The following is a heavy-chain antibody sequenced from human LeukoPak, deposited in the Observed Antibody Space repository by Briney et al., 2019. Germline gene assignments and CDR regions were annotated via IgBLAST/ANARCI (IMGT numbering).Heavy chain of an antibody. J-gene: IGHJ4*02. CDR3: ASHYGENYYFDY. Sequence: PSETLSLTCTVSGGSISSYYWSWIRQPPGKGLEWIGYIYYSGSTNYNPSLKSRVTISVDTSKNQFSLKLSSVTPADTAVYYCASHYGENYYFDYWGQGTLVTVSS. D-gene: IGHD4-17*01. V-gene: IGHV4-59*01. CDR1: GGSISSYY. CDR2: IYYSGST.